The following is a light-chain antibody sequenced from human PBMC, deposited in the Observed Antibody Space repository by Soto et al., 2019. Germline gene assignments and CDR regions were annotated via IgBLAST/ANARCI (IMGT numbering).Light chain of an antibody. CDR3: CSYAGXNIHYV. CDR2: DVS. CDR1: SSDVGGYNY. Sequence: QSALTQPRSVSGSPGQSVTISCIGTSSDVGGYNYVSWYQQHPGKAPQLMIYDVSKRPSGVPDRFSGSKSGNTASLTISGLQAEDXAXXYCCSYAGXNIHYVFGLGTKLTVL. J-gene: IGLJ1*01. V-gene: IGLV2-11*01.